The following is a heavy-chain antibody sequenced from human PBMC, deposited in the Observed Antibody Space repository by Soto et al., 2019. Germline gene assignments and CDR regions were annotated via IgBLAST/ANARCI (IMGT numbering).Heavy chain of an antibody. CDR3: AKYSRTEEEGFTLDS. CDR2: IYYTGST. Sequence: TSETLSLTCTVSGDSIKHYYWSWIRQPPGKRLEWIGYIYYTGSTTYNPSLESRVTMSVDTSKNQFYLKLSSVNAADTAVYYCAKYSRTEEEGFTLDSGGRGTLVT. CDR1: GDSIKHYY. V-gene: IGHV4-59*01. D-gene: IGHD1-26*01. J-gene: IGHJ4*02.